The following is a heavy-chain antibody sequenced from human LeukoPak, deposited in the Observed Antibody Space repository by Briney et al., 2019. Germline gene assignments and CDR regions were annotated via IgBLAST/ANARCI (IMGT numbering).Heavy chain of an antibody. CDR1: GFTFSSYG. Sequence: GGTLRLSCVASGFTFSSYGMSWVRQAPGKGLKWVSAISGSGGSTYYADSVKGRFTISRDNSKNTLYLQMNSLRAEDTAVYYCAKDRGIISDYWGQGTLVTVSS. V-gene: IGHV3-23*01. J-gene: IGHJ4*02. CDR2: ISGSGGST. D-gene: IGHD3-10*01. CDR3: AKDRGIISDY.